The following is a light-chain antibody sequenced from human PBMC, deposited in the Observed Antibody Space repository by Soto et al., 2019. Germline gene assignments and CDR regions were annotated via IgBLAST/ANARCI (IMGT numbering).Light chain of an antibody. Sequence: AIRMTQSPSSFSASTGDRVTITCRATQGISNYLAWYQQKPGKAPKLLIYRASVLESGVPSRFIGGGSGTNFSRTISYLQSEDFATYYCQQYNCFPQTFGQGTKLEIK. V-gene: IGKV1-8*01. CDR1: QGISNY. CDR2: RAS. J-gene: IGKJ2*01. CDR3: QQYNCFPQT.